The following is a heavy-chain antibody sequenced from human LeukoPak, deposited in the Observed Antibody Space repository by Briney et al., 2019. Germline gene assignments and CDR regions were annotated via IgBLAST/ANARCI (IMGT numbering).Heavy chain of an antibody. J-gene: IGHJ6*03. CDR3: AKVIAAALWYYYYMDV. V-gene: IGHV3-23*01. Sequence: QTGGSLRLSCAASGFTFNNYAMSWVRQAPGKGLEWVSAISSSGSGTYYADSVKGRFTISRDNSKNTLYLQMNSLRAEDTAVYYCAKVIAAALWYYYYMDVWGKGTTVTVSS. CDR1: GFTFNNYA. CDR2: ISSSGSGT. D-gene: IGHD6-13*01.